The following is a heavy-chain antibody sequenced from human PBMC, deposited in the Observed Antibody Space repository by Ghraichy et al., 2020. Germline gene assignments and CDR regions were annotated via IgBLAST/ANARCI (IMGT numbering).Heavy chain of an antibody. D-gene: IGHD3-10*01. CDR1: GFTFSSYG. J-gene: IGHJ4*02. Sequence: GGSLRLSCAASGFTFSSYGMHWVRQAPGKGLEWVAFIRYDGSNKYYADSVKGRFTISRDNSKNTLYLQMNSLRAEDTAVYYCAKDLTMVRGVNLGSNQEWGQGTLVTVSS. V-gene: IGHV3-30*02. CDR3: AKDLTMVRGVNLGSNQE. CDR2: IRYDGSNK.